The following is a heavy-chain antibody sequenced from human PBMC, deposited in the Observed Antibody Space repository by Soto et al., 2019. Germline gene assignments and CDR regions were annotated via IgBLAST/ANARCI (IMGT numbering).Heavy chain of an antibody. Sequence: QVQLQESGPGLVKPSETLSLTCIVSGGSISSDYWSWIGQPPGKGLEWIGYIYYSGSTNYNPSLKSRVTISVDTSKNQFSLKLSSVPAADTAVYYCARRYGTCFDYWGQGTLVTVSS. V-gene: IGHV4-59*08. CDR3: ARRYGTCFDY. CDR1: GGSISSDY. J-gene: IGHJ4*02. CDR2: IYYSGST. D-gene: IGHD5-18*01.